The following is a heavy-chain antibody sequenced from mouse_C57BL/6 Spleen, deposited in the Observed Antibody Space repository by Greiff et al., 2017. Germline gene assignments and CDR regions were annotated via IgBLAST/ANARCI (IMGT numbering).Heavy chain of an antibody. CDR1: GFNIKNTY. D-gene: IGHD2-1*01. J-gene: IGHJ4*01. CDR2: IDPANGNT. CDR3: ALIYYGNYNYAMDY. Sequence: VHVKQSVAELVRPGASVKLSCTASGFNIKNTYMHWVKQRPEQGLEWIGRIDPANGNTKYAPKFQGKATITADTSSNTAYLQLSSLTSEDTAIYYCALIYYGNYNYAMDYWGQGTSVTVSS. V-gene: IGHV14-3*01.